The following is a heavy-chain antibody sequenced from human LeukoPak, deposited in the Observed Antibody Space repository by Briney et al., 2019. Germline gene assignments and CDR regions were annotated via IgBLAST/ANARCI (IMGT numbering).Heavy chain of an antibody. J-gene: IGHJ4*02. CDR1: GFTVSSNY. V-gene: IGHV3-53*01. CDR3: ARATVGLSGDCCFFDY. CDR2: IYSGGTT. Sequence: GGSLRLSCAASGFTVSSNYMSWVRQAPGKGLEWVSVIYSGGTTYYADSVKGRFTISRDNSKNTLYLQMNSLRAEDSAVYYCARATVGLSGDCCFFDYWGQGTLVTVSS. D-gene: IGHD2-21*02.